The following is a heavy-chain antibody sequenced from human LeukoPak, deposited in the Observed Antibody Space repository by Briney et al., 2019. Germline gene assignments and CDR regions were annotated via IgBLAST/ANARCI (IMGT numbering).Heavy chain of an antibody. CDR2: INHSGST. V-gene: IGHV4-34*01. Sequence: KPSETLSLTCAVYGGSFSGYYWSWICQPPGKGLEWIGEINHSGSTNYNPSLKSRVTISVDTSKNQFSLKLSSVTAADTAVYYCARDRGRRYFDWFIPPFDYWGQGTLVTVSS. CDR1: GGSFSGYY. CDR3: ARDRGRRYFDWFIPPFDY. J-gene: IGHJ4*02. D-gene: IGHD3-9*01.